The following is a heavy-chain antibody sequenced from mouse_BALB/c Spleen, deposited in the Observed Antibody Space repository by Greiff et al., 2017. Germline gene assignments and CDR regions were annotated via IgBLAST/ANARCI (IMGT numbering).Heavy chain of an antibody. V-gene: IGHV5-12-2*01. CDR1: GFTFSSYT. CDR3: ARHDYGRSYDYAMDY. D-gene: IGHD1-1*01. J-gene: IGHJ4*01. CDR2: ISNGGGST. Sequence: EVQGVESGGGLVQPGGSLKLSCAASGFTFSSYTMSWVRQTPEKRLEWVAYISNGGGSTYYPDTVKGRFTISRDNAMNTLYLQMSSLKSEDTAMYYCARHDYGRSYDYAMDYWGQGTSGTVSS.